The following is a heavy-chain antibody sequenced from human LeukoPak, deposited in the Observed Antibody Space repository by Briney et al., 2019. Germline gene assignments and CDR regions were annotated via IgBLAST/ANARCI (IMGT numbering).Heavy chain of an antibody. V-gene: IGHV4-4*07. D-gene: IGHD4-17*01. Sequence: KPSETLSLTCTVSGGSISSYYWSWIRQPAGKGLEWIGRIYTSGSTNYNPSLKGRVTMSVDTSKNQFSLKLSSVTAADTAVYYCARGQVSYGDYETLDYWGQGTLVTVSS. CDR3: ARGQVSYGDYETLDY. CDR2: IYTSGST. CDR1: GGSISSYY. J-gene: IGHJ4*02.